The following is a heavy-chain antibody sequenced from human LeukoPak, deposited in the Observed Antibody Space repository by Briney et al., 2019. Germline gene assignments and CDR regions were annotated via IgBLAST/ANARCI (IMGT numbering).Heavy chain of an antibody. J-gene: IGHJ4*02. CDR2: IYYSGST. V-gene: IGHV4-59*12. CDR3: ARGRERWLQFSPNFDY. CDR1: GGSISSYY. Sequence: SETLSLTCTVSGGSISSYYWSWIRQPPGKGLEWIGYIYYSGSTNYNPSLKSRVTISVDTSKNQFSLKLSSVTAADTAVYYCARGRERWLQFSPNFDYWGQGTLVTVSS. D-gene: IGHD5-24*01.